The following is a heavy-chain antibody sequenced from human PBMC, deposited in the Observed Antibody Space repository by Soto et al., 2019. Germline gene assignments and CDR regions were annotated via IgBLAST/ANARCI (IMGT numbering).Heavy chain of an antibody. Sequence: SVKVSCKASGFTFIRSAVQWVRQARGQRLEWVGWIVVASGNTNYAQKFQDRVTITRDMSTSTAYMDLRSLRSEDTAIYYCAADPMQTSLYSYEMDVWGQGTAVTVSS. CDR1: GFTFIRSA. J-gene: IGHJ6*02. D-gene: IGHD2-21*01. V-gene: IGHV1-58*01. CDR2: IVVASGNT. CDR3: AADPMQTSLYSYEMDV.